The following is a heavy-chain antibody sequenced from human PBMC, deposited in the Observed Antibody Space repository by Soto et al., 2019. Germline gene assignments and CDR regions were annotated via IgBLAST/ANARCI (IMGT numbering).Heavy chain of an antibody. D-gene: IGHD3-3*01. J-gene: IGHJ6*02. Sequence: WGALLISCRASGYDFRTYSMNWVRQAPGQGLEWIAYVSLDSDTIQYADSVKGRFTISRDDAENSLYLQMDSLRDEDTATYYCARLYYDYVWGQGTTVTV. CDR1: GYDFRTYS. CDR2: VSLDSDTI. V-gene: IGHV3-48*02. CDR3: ARLYYDYV.